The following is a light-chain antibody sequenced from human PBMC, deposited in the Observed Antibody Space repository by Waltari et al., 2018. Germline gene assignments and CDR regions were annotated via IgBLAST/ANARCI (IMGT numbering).Light chain of an antibody. Sequence: EIVLTQSPATLSLSPGARSTSSCRASQSVYIYLAWYQQRPGQAPRLLIYDTSNRATDIPARFSGSGSETDFSLTISSLEPEDFAVYYCQQRRNWPLTFGGGTKVEIK. CDR2: DTS. CDR3: QQRRNWPLT. CDR1: QSVYIY. V-gene: IGKV3-11*01. J-gene: IGKJ4*01.